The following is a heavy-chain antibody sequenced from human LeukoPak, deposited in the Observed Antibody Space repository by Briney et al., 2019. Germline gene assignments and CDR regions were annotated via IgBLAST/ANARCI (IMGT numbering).Heavy chain of an antibody. CDR2: IIPIFGTA. J-gene: IGHJ6*03. D-gene: IGHD3-16*01. CDR1: GYTLTELS. CDR3: AWGAVYYYYYMDV. Sequence: SVKVSCKVSGYTLTELSMHWVRQAPGQGLEWMGGIIPIFGTANYAQKFQGRVTITADESTSTAYMELSSLRSEDTAVYYCAWGAVYYYYYMDVWGKGTTVTVSS. V-gene: IGHV1-69*13.